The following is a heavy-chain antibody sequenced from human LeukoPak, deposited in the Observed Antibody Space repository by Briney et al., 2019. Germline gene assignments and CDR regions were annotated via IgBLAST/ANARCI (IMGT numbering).Heavy chain of an antibody. J-gene: IGHJ6*03. CDR3: ARRDTYYDFWSCFDV. CDR1: GGSFSGYY. Sequence: SETLSLTCAVYGGSFSGYYWSWIPQPPGKGLEWIGEINHSGRTNSNPPLNSRVTISVTTSKNQFSLKLSPVTAADTAVHCGARRDTYYDFWSCFDVWGKGSTVTVS. CDR2: INHSGRT. V-gene: IGHV4-34*01. D-gene: IGHD3-3*01.